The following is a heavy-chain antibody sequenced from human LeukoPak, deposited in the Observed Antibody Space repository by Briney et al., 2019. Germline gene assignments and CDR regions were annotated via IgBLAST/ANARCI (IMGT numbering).Heavy chain of an antibody. Sequence: PGGSLRLSCAASGFTFSSYSMNWVRQAPGKGLEWVSSISSSSSYIYYADSVKGRFTISRDNAKNSLYLQMNSLRAEDTAVYYCAREVRSGDRFDPWGQGTLVTV. CDR3: AREVRSGDRFDP. CDR2: ISSSSSYI. D-gene: IGHD3-3*01. V-gene: IGHV3-21*01. J-gene: IGHJ5*02. CDR1: GFTFSSYS.